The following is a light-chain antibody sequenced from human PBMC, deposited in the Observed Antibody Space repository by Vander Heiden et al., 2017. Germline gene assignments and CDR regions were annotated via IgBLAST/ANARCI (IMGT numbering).Light chain of an antibody. CDR2: RAS. CDR1: QNIDNW. J-gene: IGKJ1*01. Sequence: DIQMTQAHSTVSASVGGRVTITCRASQNIDNWLAWYQQRPGQAPKVLIDRASTLRSGVPSRSSGSGSGTDFTLTISGRQPDDVETYFCQQSKIRRTFGQGTRVEV. V-gene: IGKV1-5*03. CDR3: QQSKIRRT.